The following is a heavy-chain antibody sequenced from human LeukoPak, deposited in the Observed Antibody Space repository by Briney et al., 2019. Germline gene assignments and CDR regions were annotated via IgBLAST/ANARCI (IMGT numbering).Heavy chain of an antibody. D-gene: IGHD7-27*01. J-gene: IGHJ3*02. CDR3: VKETGDLGQGGFEI. Sequence: PGGSLRLSCAASEFSVSSNYMTWVRQAPGKGLEWVSVIHSDGTTYYADSVRGRFTISTDNSKNTLFLQMNSLRPEDTAVYYCVKETGDLGQGGFEIWGQGTTVTVS. CDR2: IHSDGTT. V-gene: IGHV3-53*05. CDR1: EFSVSSNY.